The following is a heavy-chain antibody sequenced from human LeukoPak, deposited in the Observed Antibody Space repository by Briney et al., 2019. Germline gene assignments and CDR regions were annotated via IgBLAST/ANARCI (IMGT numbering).Heavy chain of an antibody. Sequence: SETLSLTCVVYGGSFSGYYCSWIRQPPGKGLEWIGSIYYSGSTYYNPSLKSRVTISVDTSKNQFSLKLSSVTAADTAVYYCARLDYGDGTDYWGQGTLVTVSS. CDR3: ARLDYGDGTDY. CDR2: IYYSGST. D-gene: IGHD4-17*01. V-gene: IGHV4-34*01. CDR1: GGSFSGYY. J-gene: IGHJ4*02.